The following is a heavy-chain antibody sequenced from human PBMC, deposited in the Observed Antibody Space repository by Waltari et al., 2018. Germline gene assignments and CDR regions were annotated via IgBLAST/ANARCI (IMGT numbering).Heavy chain of an antibody. Sequence: EVQLVASGGGLVMPGGSLRLSCAASGFTFRNPCMSWVRQAPGKGLEWVGRIKSRSAGGTTDYTSPVKGRFTISRDDSQNTLHLQMNSLKTEDTAVYYCTTDRFDWGQGILVTVSS. D-gene: IGHD3-16*01. CDR1: GFTFRNPC. CDR2: IKSRSAGGTT. J-gene: IGHJ4*02. V-gene: IGHV3-15*01. CDR3: TTDRFD.